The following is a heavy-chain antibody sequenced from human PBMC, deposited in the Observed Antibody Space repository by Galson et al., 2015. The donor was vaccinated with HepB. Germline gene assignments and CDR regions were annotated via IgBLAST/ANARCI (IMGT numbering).Heavy chain of an antibody. CDR3: ARGDKRRSWFDP. CDR1: GYTFTSYA. CDR2: INAGNGNT. V-gene: IGHV1-3*01. J-gene: IGHJ5*02. Sequence: SVKVSCKASGYTFTSYAMHWVRQAPGQRLEWMGWINAGNGNTKYSQKFQGRVTITRDTSASTAYMELSSLRSEDTAVYYCARGDKRRSWFDPWGQGTLVTVSS.